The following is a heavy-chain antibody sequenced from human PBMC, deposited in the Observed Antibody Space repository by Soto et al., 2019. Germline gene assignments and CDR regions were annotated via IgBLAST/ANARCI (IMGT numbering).Heavy chain of an antibody. CDR1: GYTFTSYY. J-gene: IGHJ2*01. V-gene: IGHV1-46*01. Sequence: ASVKVSCKASGYTFTSYYMHWVRQAPGQGLEWMGIINPSGGSTNYAQKFQGRVTITRDTSASTAYMELSSLRSEDTAVYYCARGGSLYWYFDLWGRGTLVTVSS. D-gene: IGHD1-26*01. CDR2: INPSGGST. CDR3: ARGGSLYWYFDL.